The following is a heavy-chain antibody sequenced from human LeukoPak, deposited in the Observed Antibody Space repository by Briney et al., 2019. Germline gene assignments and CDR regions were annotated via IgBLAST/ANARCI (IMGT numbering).Heavy chain of an antibody. Sequence: GASVKVSCKASGYSFRDYWMHWVRQAPGQGLEWMGWIDPKTGNQNYAQKFQGRVTMTSDTSITTFYMELSRLTSDDTAVYYCARGGFHHGFDFWGRGTVVTVSS. J-gene: IGHJ4*02. V-gene: IGHV1-2*02. CDR3: ARGGFHHGFDF. CDR2: IDPKTGNQ. CDR1: GYSFRDYW. D-gene: IGHD2-8*01.